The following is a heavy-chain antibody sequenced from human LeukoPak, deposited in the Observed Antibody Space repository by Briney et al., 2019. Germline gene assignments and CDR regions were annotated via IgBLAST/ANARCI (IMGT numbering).Heavy chain of an antibody. D-gene: IGHD3-3*01. Sequence: GGSLRLSCAASGFTFSSYEMNWVRQAPGKGLEWVSYISSSGSTIYYADSVKGRFTISRDNAKNSLYLQMSSLRAEDTAVYYCAGTITIFGVVTTDWFDPWGQGTLVTVSS. CDR2: ISSSGSTI. V-gene: IGHV3-48*03. CDR1: GFTFSSYE. CDR3: AGTITIFGVVTTDWFDP. J-gene: IGHJ5*02.